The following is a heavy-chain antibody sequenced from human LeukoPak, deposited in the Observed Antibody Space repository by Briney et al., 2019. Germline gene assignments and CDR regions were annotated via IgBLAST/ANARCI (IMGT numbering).Heavy chain of an antibody. V-gene: IGHV4-39*07. CDR1: GGSISSSSFY. Sequence: SETLSLTCTVSGGSISSSSFYWGWIRQSPGKGLEYIATIYYSGGPYYNPSLESRVTISVDTSKNQFSLKLSSVTAADTAVYYRARGYYDTSGYYFNDYWGQGTLVTVSS. D-gene: IGHD3-22*01. CDR2: IYYSGGP. CDR3: ARGYYDTSGYYFNDY. J-gene: IGHJ4*02.